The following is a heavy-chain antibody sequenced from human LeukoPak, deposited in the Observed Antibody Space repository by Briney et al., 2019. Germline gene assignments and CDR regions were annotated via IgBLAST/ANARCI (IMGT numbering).Heavy chain of an antibody. Sequence: PGGSLRLSCAASGFTFSSYWMHWVRQAPGKGLVWVSRTNSDGSSTSYADSVKGRFTISRDNAKNTLYLQMNSLRAEDTAVYYCAATYYYDTYFDYWGQGTLVTVSS. J-gene: IGHJ4*02. CDR3: AATYYYDTYFDY. CDR1: GFTFSSYW. D-gene: IGHD3-22*01. V-gene: IGHV3-74*01. CDR2: TNSDGSST.